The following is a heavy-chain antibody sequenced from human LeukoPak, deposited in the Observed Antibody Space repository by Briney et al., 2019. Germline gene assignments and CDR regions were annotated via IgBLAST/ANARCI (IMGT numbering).Heavy chain of an antibody. D-gene: IGHD3-3*01. J-gene: IGHJ6*03. V-gene: IGHV1-8*03. CDR1: GYTFTSYD. CDR2: MNPNRGNT. Sequence: RASVKVSCKASGYTFTSYDINWVRQATGQGLEWMGWMNPNRGNTGYAQKFQGRVTITRNTSISTAYMELSSLRSEDTAVYYCARGQRFLEWTTYYMDVWGKGTTVTVSS. CDR3: ARGQRFLEWTTYYMDV.